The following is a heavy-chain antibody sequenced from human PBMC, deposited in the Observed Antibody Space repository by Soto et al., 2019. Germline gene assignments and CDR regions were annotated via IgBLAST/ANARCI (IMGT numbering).Heavy chain of an antibody. CDR3: ARYGSGIDYPTTFDY. CDR1: GGSISSAGYN. D-gene: IGHD3-10*01. CDR2: IYYSGST. Sequence: QVQLQESGPGLVKPSQTLSLTCTVSGGSISSAGYNWSWIRQHPGKGLEWLGYIYYSGSTYYNPSLNCRVTVPVHPSKYYLSLKLASGASAVTAVYYCARYGSGIDYPTTFDYRGQGTLVTVSS. J-gene: IGHJ4*02. V-gene: IGHV4-31*03.